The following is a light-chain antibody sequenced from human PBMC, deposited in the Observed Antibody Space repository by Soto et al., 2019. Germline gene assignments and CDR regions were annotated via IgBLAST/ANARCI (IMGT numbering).Light chain of an antibody. V-gene: IGKV1-33*01. CDR1: QDITNY. CDR2: SSY. J-gene: IGKJ2*01. Sequence: DIQMTQSPSSLSASVGDRVTITCQASQDITNYLNWYQQKPGKAPKLLIYSSYNLETGVPSRLSGRGSGTDFTFTISSRQPEDAATYYCQQYDIFPYTFGQGAKLEIK. CDR3: QQYDIFPYT.